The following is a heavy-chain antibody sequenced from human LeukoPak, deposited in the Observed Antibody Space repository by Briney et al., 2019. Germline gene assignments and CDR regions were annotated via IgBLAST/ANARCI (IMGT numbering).Heavy chain of an antibody. J-gene: IGHJ3*02. V-gene: IGHV1-69*13. Sequence: GASVKVSCKTSGGTLSNYAISWVRQAPGQGLEWMGGIIPIFGTTNYAQKLQGRVTITADASTNTAYMELSSLRSEDTAVYYCAREGRIAAHDAFDIWGQGTMVTVSS. CDR2: IIPIFGTT. CDR3: AREGRIAAHDAFDI. CDR1: GGTLSNYA. D-gene: IGHD6-13*01.